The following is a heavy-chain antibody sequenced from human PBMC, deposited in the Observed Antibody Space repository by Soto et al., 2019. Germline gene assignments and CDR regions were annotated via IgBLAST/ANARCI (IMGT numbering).Heavy chain of an antibody. D-gene: IGHD6-6*01. J-gene: IGHJ6*02. CDR2: ISSSSSYI. CDR1: GFTFSSYS. CDR3: ARDLAARPDYYYYYGMDV. V-gene: IGHV3-21*01. Sequence: GGSLRLSCAASGFTFSSYSMNWVRQAPGKGLEWVSSISSSSSYIYYADSVKGRFTISRDNAKNSLYLQMNSLRAEDTAVYYCARDLAARPDYYYYYGMDVWGQGTTVTVSS.